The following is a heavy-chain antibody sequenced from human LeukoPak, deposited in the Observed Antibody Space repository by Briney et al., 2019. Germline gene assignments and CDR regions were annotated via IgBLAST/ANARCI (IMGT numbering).Heavy chain of an antibody. CDR3: ARGPRLERHGMDV. Sequence: PGGSLRLSCAASGFTVSRNYMSWVRQAPGKALEWVSVISSGDTTYYADSVKGRFTISRDSSNNTLYLQMNSLRAEDTAVYFCARGPRLERHGMDVWGQGTTVTVSS. V-gene: IGHV3-66*01. CDR2: ISSGDTT. D-gene: IGHD1-1*01. J-gene: IGHJ6*02. CDR1: GFTVSRNY.